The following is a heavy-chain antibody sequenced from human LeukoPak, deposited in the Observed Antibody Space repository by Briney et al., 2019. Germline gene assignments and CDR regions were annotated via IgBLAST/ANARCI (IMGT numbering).Heavy chain of an antibody. J-gene: IGHJ4*02. CDR1: GFTLNGKY. V-gene: IGHV3-66*02. CDR3: ARHLRVYAFDC. D-gene: IGHD2-8*01. Sequence: GSLRLSCAASGFTLNGKYMSWVRQAPGKGLEWVSVIYSTGSTYYADYVKGRFTVSRDTSSNTVYLQMNSLTAEDTAVYYCARHLRVYAFDCWGQGTLVTVSS. CDR2: IYSTGST.